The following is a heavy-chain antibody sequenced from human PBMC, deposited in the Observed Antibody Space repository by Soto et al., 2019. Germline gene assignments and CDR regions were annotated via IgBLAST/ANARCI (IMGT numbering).Heavy chain of an antibody. D-gene: IGHD1-26*01. CDR2: TSFSGYT. CDR3: VRGGNPYHYATSGPGTFDK. V-gene: IGHV4-30-4*01. Sequence: QVQLQESGPGLVKPSQTLSLTCSVSGDSVSSGDSYWSWIRQPPGKALEWIGYTSFSGYTSYSPSLKSQVPISVDMSTSQFSLRLTSVTAEDTAVYYCVRGGNPYHYATSGPGTFDKWGQGTLVSVSS. J-gene: IGHJ4*02. CDR1: GDSVSSGDSY.